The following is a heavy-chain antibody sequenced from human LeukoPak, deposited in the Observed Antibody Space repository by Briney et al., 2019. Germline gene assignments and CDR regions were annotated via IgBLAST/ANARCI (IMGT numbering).Heavy chain of an antibody. D-gene: IGHD3-3*01. J-gene: IGHJ6*02. CDR1: GYSFTSYW. CDR3: ARLSEDDFWSGYYRKGGLGMGV. V-gene: IGHV5-51*01. Sequence: GESLQISCKGSGYSFTSYWIGWVRQMPGKGLEWMGIIYPGDSDTRYSPSFQGQVTISADKSISTAYLQWSSLKASDTAMYYCARLSEDDFWSGYYRKGGLGMGVWGQGTTVTVSS. CDR2: IYPGDSDT.